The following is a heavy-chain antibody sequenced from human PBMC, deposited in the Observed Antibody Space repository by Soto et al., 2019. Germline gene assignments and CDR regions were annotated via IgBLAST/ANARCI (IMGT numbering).Heavy chain of an antibody. Sequence: SVKVACKASGGTFSNYALDWVRQAPGQGLEWMGGIIPIFGTVRHAQNFQGRVTITADESTATAYMELSSLRYEDTAMYYCATGGERGYYDHSGCLWGQGTLVIVSS. D-gene: IGHD3-22*01. CDR2: IIPIFGTV. CDR3: ATGGERGYYDHSGCL. J-gene: IGHJ1*01. CDR1: GGTFSNYA. V-gene: IGHV1-69*13.